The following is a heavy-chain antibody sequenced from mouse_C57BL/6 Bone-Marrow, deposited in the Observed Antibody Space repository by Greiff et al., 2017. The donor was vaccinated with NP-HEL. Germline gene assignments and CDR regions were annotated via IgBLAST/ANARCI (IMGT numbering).Heavy chain of an antibody. D-gene: IGHD4-1*01. V-gene: IGHV5-6*01. CDR3: ARPRNRDYYAMDY. Sequence: VQLMESGGDLVKPGGSLKLSCAASGFTFSSYGMSWVRQTPDKRLEWVATISSGGSYTYYPDSVKGRFTISRDNAKNTLYQQMSSLKSEDTAMYDCARPRNRDYYAMDYWGQGTSVTVSS. J-gene: IGHJ4*01. CDR2: ISSGGSYT. CDR1: GFTFSSYG.